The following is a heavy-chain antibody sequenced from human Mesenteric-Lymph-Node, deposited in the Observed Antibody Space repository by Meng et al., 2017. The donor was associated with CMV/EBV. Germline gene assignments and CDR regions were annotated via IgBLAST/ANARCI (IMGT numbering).Heavy chain of an antibody. Sequence: GESLKISCAASGFTFSDYYMSWIRQAPGKGLEWVSYISSSGSTIYYADSVKGRFTISRDNAKNSLSLQMNSLRAEDTAVYYCARSDGYCINTSCYDYYGMDVWGQGTTVTVSS. CDR1: GFTFSDYY. J-gene: IGHJ6*02. CDR2: ISSSGSTI. CDR3: ARSDGYCINTSCYDYYGMDV. V-gene: IGHV3-11*01. D-gene: IGHD2-2*03.